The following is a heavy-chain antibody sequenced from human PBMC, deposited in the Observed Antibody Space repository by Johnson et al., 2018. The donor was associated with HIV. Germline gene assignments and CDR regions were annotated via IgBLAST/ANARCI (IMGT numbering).Heavy chain of an antibody. V-gene: IGHV3-66*01. D-gene: IGHD3-22*01. CDR2: IYSGGST. Sequence: VQLVESGGGLVQPGGSLRLSCAASGFTVSSNYMSWVRQAPGKGLEWVSVIYSGGSTYYADSVKGRFTISRDNAKNALYLQMNSLRAGDTALYYCARGREYYGGSGGQDAFDIWGQGTMVTVSS. CDR3: ARGREYYGGSGGQDAFDI. CDR1: GFTVSSNY. J-gene: IGHJ3*02.